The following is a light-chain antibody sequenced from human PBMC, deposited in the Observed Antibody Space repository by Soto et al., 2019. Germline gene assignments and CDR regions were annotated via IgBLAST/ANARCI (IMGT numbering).Light chain of an antibody. CDR3: SSNAGNNVV. J-gene: IGLJ2*01. V-gene: IGLV2-8*01. Sequence: QSVLTQPPSASGSPGQSVTISCTGTSSDVGGYNYVSWYQQHPGKAPKLMIYEVSKRPSGVPDRFSGSKSGNTALLTVSVLQAEDEDDYYCSSNAGNNVVFGGGTKLTVL. CDR1: SSDVGGYNY. CDR2: EVS.